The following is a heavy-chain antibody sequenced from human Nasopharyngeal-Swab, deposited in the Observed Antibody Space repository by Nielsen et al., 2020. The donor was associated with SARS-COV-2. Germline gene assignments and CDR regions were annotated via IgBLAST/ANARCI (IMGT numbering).Heavy chain of an antibody. CDR3: VRASRAWS. CDR2: IGGGGSPI. CDR1: GFTFSNYE. D-gene: IGHD2-8*02. V-gene: IGHV3-48*03. J-gene: IGHJ5*02. Sequence: GESLKISCAASGFTFSNYEMNWVRRAPGKGLEWVSYIGGGGSPIYYADSVKGRFTISRDNAEKSLYLQMSSLRAEDTAVYYCVRASRAWSWGQGTLLTVSS.